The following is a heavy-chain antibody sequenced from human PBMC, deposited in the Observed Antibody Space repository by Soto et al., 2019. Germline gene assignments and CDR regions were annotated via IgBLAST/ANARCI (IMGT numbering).Heavy chain of an antibody. Sequence: QVQLVQSGAEVKKPGASVKVSCKASGYTFTVFYMNWVRQAPGQGLEWTGWITPNSGDTNYAQKFQGRVTMTRDTSISTAYMELSRLRSDDTAVYYCARVGSGYPEYFQHWGQGTLLTVSS. D-gene: IGHD3-22*01. CDR3: ARVGSGYPEYFQH. CDR2: ITPNSGDT. J-gene: IGHJ1*01. V-gene: IGHV1-2*02. CDR1: GYTFTVFY.